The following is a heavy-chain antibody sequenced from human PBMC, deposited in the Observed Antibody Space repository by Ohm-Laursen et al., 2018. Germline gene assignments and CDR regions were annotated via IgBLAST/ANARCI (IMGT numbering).Heavy chain of an antibody. CDR1: GFTFSSYG. D-gene: IGHD2-8*01. V-gene: IGHV3-33*01. J-gene: IGHJ6*02. Sequence: SLRLSCAASGFTFSSYGMHWVRQAPGKGLEWVAVIWYDGGNKYYADSVKGRFTISRDNSKNTLYLQMNSLRAEDTAVYYCARDRMSNGYCYYFGMDVWGQGTTVTVSS. CDR3: ARDRMSNGYCYYFGMDV. CDR2: IWYDGGNK.